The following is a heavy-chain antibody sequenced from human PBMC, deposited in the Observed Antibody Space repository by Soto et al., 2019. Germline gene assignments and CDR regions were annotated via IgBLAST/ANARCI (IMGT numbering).Heavy chain of an antibody. CDR3: ARAAKYYDRLTGYYITYYGMDV. J-gene: IGHJ6*02. Sequence: SETLSLTCAVYGGSFSGYYWSWIRQPPGKGLEWIGEINHSGSTNYNPSLKSRVTISVDTSKNQFSLKLSSVTTADTAVYYCARAAKYYDRLTGYYITYYGMDVWGQGTTVTVSS. V-gene: IGHV4-34*01. D-gene: IGHD3-9*01. CDR1: GGSFSGYY. CDR2: INHSGST.